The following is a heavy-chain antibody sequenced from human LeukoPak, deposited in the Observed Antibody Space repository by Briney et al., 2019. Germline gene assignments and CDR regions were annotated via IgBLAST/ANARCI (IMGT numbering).Heavy chain of an antibody. D-gene: IGHD2-2*01. J-gene: IGHJ5*02. Sequence: GGSLRLSCAASGFTFSSYSMNWVRQAPGKGLEWVSSISSSSSYIYYPDSVKGRFTISRDNAENSLYLQMNSLRAEDTAVYYCASMLGYCSSTSCSFAPWGQGTLVTVSS. V-gene: IGHV3-21*01. CDR2: ISSSSSYI. CDR1: GFTFSSYS. CDR3: ASMLGYCSSTSCSFAP.